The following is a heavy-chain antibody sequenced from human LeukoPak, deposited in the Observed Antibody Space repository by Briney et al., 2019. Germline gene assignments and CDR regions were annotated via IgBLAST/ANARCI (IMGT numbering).Heavy chain of an antibody. D-gene: IGHD3-10*01. CDR2: IYYSGST. J-gene: IGHJ4*02. CDR3: ARADGSGSYYFDY. CDR1: GGSISSYY. Sequence: SETLSLTCTVSGGSISSYYWSWIRQPPGKGLEWIGYIYYSGSTNYNPSLKSRVTISVDTSKNQSSLKLSSVTAADTAVYYCARADGSGSYYFDYWGQGTLVTVSS. V-gene: IGHV4-59*01.